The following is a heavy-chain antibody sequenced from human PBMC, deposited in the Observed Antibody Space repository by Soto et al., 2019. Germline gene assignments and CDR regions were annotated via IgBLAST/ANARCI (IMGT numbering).Heavy chain of an antibody. D-gene: IGHD5-12*01. Sequence: SETLSLTCAGSGGSISSGGYSWSWIRQPPGKGLEWIGYIYHSGSTYYNPSLKSRVIISVDRSKNQFSLKLSSVTAADTAVYYCAAGGGLPRYYWGQGTLVTVSS. V-gene: IGHV4-30-2*01. CDR1: GGSISSGGYS. J-gene: IGHJ4*02. CDR3: AAGGGLPRYY. CDR2: IYHSGST.